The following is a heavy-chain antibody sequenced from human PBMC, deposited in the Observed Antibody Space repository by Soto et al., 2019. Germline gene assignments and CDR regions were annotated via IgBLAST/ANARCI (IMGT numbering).Heavy chain of an antibody. CDR3: ARDPISARPFFNY. CDR1: CGSITSYY. D-gene: IGHD6-6*01. V-gene: IGHV4-59*01. CDR2: IHYSGST. Sequence: SETLSLTCTVSCGSITSYYLSWIRQPPGKGLEWIGDIHYSGSTNYNPSLKSRVTISTDTSKNQFSLNLSSVTAADTAVYYCARDPISARPFFNYWGQGTLVTVSS. J-gene: IGHJ4*02.